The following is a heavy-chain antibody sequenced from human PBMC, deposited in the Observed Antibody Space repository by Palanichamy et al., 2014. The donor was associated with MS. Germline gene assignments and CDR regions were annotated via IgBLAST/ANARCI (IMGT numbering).Heavy chain of an antibody. Sequence: EVQLLESGGGLVQPGGSLRLSCTASGFTFSSYAMSWVRQAPGKGAGSGSRAISSSGGSTFYADSVKGRFTISKDNSKSTVYLQMNSLRAEDTAVYYCAKAEDWRWVCYFDLWGRGTLVTVSS. D-gene: IGHD3-9*01. V-gene: IGHV3-23*01. CDR3: AKAEDWRWVCYFDL. CDR1: GFTFSSYA. CDR2: ISSSGGST. J-gene: IGHJ2*01.